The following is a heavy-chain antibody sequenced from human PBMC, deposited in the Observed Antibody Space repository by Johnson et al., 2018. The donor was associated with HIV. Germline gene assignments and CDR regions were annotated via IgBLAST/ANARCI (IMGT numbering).Heavy chain of an antibody. CDR3: ARDLPYCSGGLCQTDAFDI. D-gene: IGHD2-8*02. CDR1: GFTFSDYY. CDR2: ISSSGSII. J-gene: IGHJ3*02. V-gene: IGHV3-11*01. Sequence: QMLLVESGGGLVKPGGSLRLSCVASGFTFSDYYMSWIRQAPGKGLEWVSYISSSGSIIYSADSMQGRFTNSRDNAKNSLYLQMNSLRVEDTAVYFCARDLPYCSGGLCQTDAFDIWGQGTMVTASS.